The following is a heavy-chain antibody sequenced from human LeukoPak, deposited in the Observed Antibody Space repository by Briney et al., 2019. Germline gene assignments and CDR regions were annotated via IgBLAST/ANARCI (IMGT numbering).Heavy chain of an antibody. CDR1: GGSFSDYY. D-gene: IGHD3-10*01. V-gene: IGHV4-34*01. J-gene: IGHJ5*02. Sequence: PSETLSLTCAVYGGSFSDYYWSWIRQPPGKGLEWIGEINHSGSTNYNPSLKSRVTISVDTSKKQFSLNLSSVTAADPAVYYCARGEPGSWFDPWGQGTLVTVSS. CDR3: ARGEPGSWFDP. CDR2: INHSGST.